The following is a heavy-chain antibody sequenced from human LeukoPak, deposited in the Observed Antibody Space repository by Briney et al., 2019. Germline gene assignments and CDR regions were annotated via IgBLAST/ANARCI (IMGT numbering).Heavy chain of an antibody. Sequence: PGGSLRLSCAASGFTFSSYWMSWVRQAPGKGLEWVANIKDDGDEKYYVDSVRGRFTISRDNAKNSLYLQMNSLRADDTAVYYCARTKAYAFDIWGQGTMVTVSS. CDR3: ARTKAYAFDI. CDR1: GFTFSSYW. J-gene: IGHJ3*02. V-gene: IGHV3-7*04. CDR2: IKDDGDEK.